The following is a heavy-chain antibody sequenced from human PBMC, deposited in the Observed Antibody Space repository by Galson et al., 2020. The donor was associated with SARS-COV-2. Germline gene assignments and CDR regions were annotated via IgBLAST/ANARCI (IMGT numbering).Heavy chain of an antibody. CDR2: IYYSGST. J-gene: IGHJ4*02. V-gene: IGHV4-59*01. CDR1: GGSISSYY. Sequence: ASETLSPTCTVSGGSISSYYWSWIRQPPGKGLEWIGYIYYSGSTNYNPSLKSRVTISVDTSKNQFSLKLSSVTAADTAVYYCARGFDYWGQGTLVTVSS. CDR3: ARGFDY.